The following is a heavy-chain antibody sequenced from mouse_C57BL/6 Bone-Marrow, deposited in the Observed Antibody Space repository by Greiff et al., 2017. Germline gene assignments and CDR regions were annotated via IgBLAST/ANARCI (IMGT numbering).Heavy chain of an antibody. CDR3: ARAYYGSSSVAY. CDR1: GYAFSSSW. D-gene: IGHD1-1*01. V-gene: IGHV1-82*01. Sequence: VQLQQSGPELVKPGASVKISCKASGYAFSSSWMNWVKQRPGKGLEWIGRIYPGDGDTNYNGKFKGKATLTADKSSSTAYMQLSSLTSEDSAVYFCARAYYGSSSVAYWGQGTLVTVSA. CDR2: IYPGDGDT. J-gene: IGHJ3*01.